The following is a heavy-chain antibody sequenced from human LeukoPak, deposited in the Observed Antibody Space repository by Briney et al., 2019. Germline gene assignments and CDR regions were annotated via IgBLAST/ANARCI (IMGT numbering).Heavy chain of an antibody. CDR1: GGSISSYY. CDR3: VRDSHFDIVVVPAAMRGGWFDP. D-gene: IGHD2-2*01. J-gene: IGHJ5*02. V-gene: IGHV4-4*07. Sequence: KPSETLSLTCTVSGGSISSYYWSWIRQPAGKGLEWIGRIYTSGSTNYNPSLKSRVTMSVDTSENQFSLKLSSVTAADTAVYYCVRDSHFDIVVVPAAMRGGWFDPWGQGTLVTVSS. CDR2: IYTSGST.